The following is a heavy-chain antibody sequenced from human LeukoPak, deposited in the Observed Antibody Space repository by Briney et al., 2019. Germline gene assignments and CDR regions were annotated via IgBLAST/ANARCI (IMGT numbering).Heavy chain of an antibody. CDR1: GFTGSINY. CDR3: ARGETNPFDY. J-gene: IGHJ4*02. V-gene: IGHV3-66*01. Sequence: PGGSLRLSCAASGFTGSINYMSWVRQAPGKGLEWVSVIYSGGSTYYADSVKGRFTISRDYSKNTLFLQMNSLRADDTAVYYCARGETNPFDYWGQGILVTVSS. CDR2: IYSGGST.